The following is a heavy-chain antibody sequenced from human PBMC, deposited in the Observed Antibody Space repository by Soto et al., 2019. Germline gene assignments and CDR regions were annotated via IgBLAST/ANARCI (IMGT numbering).Heavy chain of an antibody. Sequence: EVQLVESGGGLVQPGRSLRLSCAASGFTFDDYAMHWVRQAPGKGLEWVSGISWNSGSIGYADSVKDRFTISRDNAKNSLYLQMNSLRAEDTALYYCAKGTGGSGMGNWFDHWGQGTLVTVSS. CDR2: ISWNSGSI. D-gene: IGHD3-10*01. CDR1: GFTFDDYA. J-gene: IGHJ5*02. CDR3: AKGTGGSGMGNWFDH. V-gene: IGHV3-9*01.